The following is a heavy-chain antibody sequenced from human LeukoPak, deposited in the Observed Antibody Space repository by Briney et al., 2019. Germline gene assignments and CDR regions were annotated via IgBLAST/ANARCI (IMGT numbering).Heavy chain of an antibody. CDR3: AKDVVVAATGGFDY. CDR1: GFNFKNYG. J-gene: IGHJ4*02. Sequence: TGGSLRLSCATSGFNFKNYGMSWVRQAPGKGLEWVSCLSSRGDNTYYADSVKGRFTISRDNSKNTLYLQMNSLRAEDTAVYYCAKDVVVAATGGFDYWGQGTLVTVSS. CDR2: LSSRGDNT. D-gene: IGHD2-15*01. V-gene: IGHV3-23*01.